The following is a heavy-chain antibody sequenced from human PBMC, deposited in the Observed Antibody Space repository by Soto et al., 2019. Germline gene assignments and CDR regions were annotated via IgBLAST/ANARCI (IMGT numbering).Heavy chain of an antibody. CDR1: GDSIISIYH. Sequence: PSETLSLTCAVSGDSIISIYHWAWIRQPPGRGLEWIASVYHTGTTYYTPSLKSRVTISVDTSTNQFSLRLSSVTAADSVVYFCAGTGNVGYYQHFGQGNLVTVSS. D-gene: IGHD3-3*01. J-gene: IGHJ1*01. CDR2: VYHTGTT. V-gene: IGHV4-38-2*01. CDR3: AGTGNVGYYQH.